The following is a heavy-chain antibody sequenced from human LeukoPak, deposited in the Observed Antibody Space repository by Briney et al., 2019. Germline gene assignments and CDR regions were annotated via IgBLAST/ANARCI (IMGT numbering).Heavy chain of an antibody. D-gene: IGHD1-7*01. CDR2: INTNTGNP. V-gene: IGHV7-4-1*02. CDR1: GGTFSSYA. J-gene: IGHJ1*01. Sequence: ASVKVSCKASGGTFSSYAISWVRQAPGQGLELMGWINTNTGNPTYAQGFTGRFVFSLDTSVSTAYLQISRLKAEDTAVYYCARDYTVALGTTAYFQHWGQGTLVTVSS. CDR3: ARDYTVALGTTAYFQH.